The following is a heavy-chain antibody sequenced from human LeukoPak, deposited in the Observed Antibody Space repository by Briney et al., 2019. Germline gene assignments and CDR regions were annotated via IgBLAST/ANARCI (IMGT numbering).Heavy chain of an antibody. Sequence: GASVKVSCKASGDTFTAQYIHWVRQAPGQGLEWMGGINPNNGDTKYVQSFLGRVTMTRDTSTTTAYLELRSLRSDDTAVYFCASYPRNIPTPPFDYWGQGTLVTVSS. CDR3: ASYPRNIPTPPFDY. CDR2: INPNNGDT. CDR1: GDTFTAQY. V-gene: IGHV1-2*02. D-gene: IGHD2-21*01. J-gene: IGHJ4*02.